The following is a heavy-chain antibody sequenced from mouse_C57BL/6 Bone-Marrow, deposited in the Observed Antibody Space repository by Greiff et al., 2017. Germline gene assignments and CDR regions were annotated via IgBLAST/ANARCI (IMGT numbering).Heavy chain of an antibody. D-gene: IGHD1-1*01. CDR1: GFNIKDYY. Sequence: VQLQQSGAELVKPGASVKLSCTASGFNIKDYYIHWVKQRTEQGLEWIGRIDPEDGETKYAPKFQDKATITADTSSNTAYLQLSSLTSEDTAVYYCARGGSSFFDYWGQGTTLTVSS. J-gene: IGHJ2*01. V-gene: IGHV14-2*01. CDR3: ARGGSSFFDY. CDR2: IDPEDGET.